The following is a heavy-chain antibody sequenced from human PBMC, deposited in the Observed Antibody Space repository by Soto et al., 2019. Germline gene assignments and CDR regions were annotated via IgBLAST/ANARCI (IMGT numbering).Heavy chain of an antibody. CDR1: GGSICSYY. D-gene: IGHD6-6*01. J-gene: IGHJ4*02. CDR3: ARGVLVEGTSSPDMFDY. V-gene: IGHV4-59*01. Sequence: SETPSLTCTVSGGSICSYYWSWIRQPPGKGLEWIGYVYYSGGTNYNPSLKGRVTILLDAPKNQFSLKLSSVIAADTAVYYCARGVLVEGTSSPDMFDYWGQGTQVTVSS. CDR2: VYYSGGT.